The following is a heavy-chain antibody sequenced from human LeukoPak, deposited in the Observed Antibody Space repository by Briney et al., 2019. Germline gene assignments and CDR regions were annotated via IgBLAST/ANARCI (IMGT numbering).Heavy chain of an antibody. J-gene: IGHJ6*03. CDR3: AVGDTAMGPPSYMDV. V-gene: IGHV3-21*06. CDR2: ISSSSSYI. D-gene: IGHD5-18*01. CDR1: GFTLSRFI. Sequence: NPGGSLRLSCAASGFTLSRFIMNWVRQAPGKGVESVSSISSSSSYIYYAESVKGRFSISRDNAKNSLSLQMNSLRAEDTAVYYCAVGDTAMGPPSYMDVWGKGTTVTVSS.